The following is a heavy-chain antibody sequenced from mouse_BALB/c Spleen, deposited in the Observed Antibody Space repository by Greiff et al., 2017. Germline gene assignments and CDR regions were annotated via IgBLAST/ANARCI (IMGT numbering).Heavy chain of an antibody. Sequence: QVQLQQSGAELAKPGASVKMSCKASGYTFTSYWMHWVKQRPGQGLEWIGYINPSSGYTEYNQKFKDKTTLTADKSSSTAYMQLSSLTSEDSAVYYCAKGGPIHGNYAMDYWGQGTSVTVSS. CDR2: INPSSGYT. V-gene: IGHV1-4*02. CDR1: GYTFTSYW. CDR3: AKGGPIHGNYAMDY. J-gene: IGHJ4*01. D-gene: IGHD2-1*01.